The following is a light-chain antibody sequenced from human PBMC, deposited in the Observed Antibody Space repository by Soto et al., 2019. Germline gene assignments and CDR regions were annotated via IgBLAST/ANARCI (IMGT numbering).Light chain of an antibody. CDR1: QSISTW. J-gene: IGKJ2*01. CDR3: EQYNSSAYT. CDR2: DAS. Sequence: DIQMTQSPSTLSASVGDRVTITCRASQSISTWLAWYQQKPGKAPKLLIHDASSLESRVPSRFSGSGAGTEFTLTISGLRPDDFAAYYCEQYNSSAYTFGHGTKLEIK. V-gene: IGKV1-5*01.